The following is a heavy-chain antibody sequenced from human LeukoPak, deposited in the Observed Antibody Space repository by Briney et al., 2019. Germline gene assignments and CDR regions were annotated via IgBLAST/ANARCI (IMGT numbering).Heavy chain of an antibody. V-gene: IGHV3-7*03. CDR1: GFTFSSYW. CDR3: AKDTPTDYDFWSGPTYAFDI. J-gene: IGHJ3*02. CDR2: IKQDGSEE. D-gene: IGHD3-3*01. Sequence: PGGSLRLSCAASGFTFSSYWMSWVRQAPGKGLEWVANIKQDGSEEYYVDSVKGRFTISRDNAKNSLYLQMNSLRAEDTAVYYCAKDTPTDYDFWSGPTYAFDIWGQGTMVTVSS.